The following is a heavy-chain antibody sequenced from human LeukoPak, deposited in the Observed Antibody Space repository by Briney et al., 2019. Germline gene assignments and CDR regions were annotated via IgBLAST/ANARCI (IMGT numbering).Heavy chain of an antibody. CDR3: ARDVLSSSWSDP. CDR1: GFTFSSYG. CDR2: IWYDGSNK. D-gene: IGHD6-6*01. V-gene: IGHV3-33*01. J-gene: IGHJ5*02. Sequence: GGSLRLSCAASGFTFSSYGMHWVRQAPGKGLEWVAVIWYDGSNKYYADSVKGRFTISRDNSKNTLYLQMNSLRAEDTAVYYCARDVLSSSWSDPWGQGTLVTVSS.